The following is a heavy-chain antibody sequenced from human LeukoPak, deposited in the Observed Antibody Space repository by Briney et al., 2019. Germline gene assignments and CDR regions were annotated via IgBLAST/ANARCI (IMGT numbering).Heavy chain of an antibody. V-gene: IGHV3-53*01. J-gene: IGHJ4*02. CDR3: ALHDYGGKNSFDY. D-gene: IGHD4-23*01. Sequence: GGSLRLSCAASDFTVSSNSISWVRQAPGKGLDWVSVIYSGGTTYYADSVKGRFTISSDNSKNTVNLQMNSLRAEDTAVYYCALHDYGGKNSFDYWGQGTLVTVSS. CDR2: IYSGGTT. CDR1: DFTVSSNS.